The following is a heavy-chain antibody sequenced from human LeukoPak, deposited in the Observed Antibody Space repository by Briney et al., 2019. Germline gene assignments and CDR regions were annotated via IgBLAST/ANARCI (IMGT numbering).Heavy chain of an antibody. J-gene: IGHJ4*02. CDR1: GFTFSNAW. V-gene: IGHV3-15*01. CDR2: IKSKTDGGTT. Sequence: GGSLRLSCAASGFTFSNAWMSWVRQAPGKGLEWVGRIKSKTDGGTTDYAALVKGRFTISRDDSKNTLYLQMNSLKTEDTAVYYCTTDRLYDSSGYYPYYFDYWGQGTLVTASS. D-gene: IGHD3-22*01. CDR3: TTDRLYDSSGYYPYYFDY.